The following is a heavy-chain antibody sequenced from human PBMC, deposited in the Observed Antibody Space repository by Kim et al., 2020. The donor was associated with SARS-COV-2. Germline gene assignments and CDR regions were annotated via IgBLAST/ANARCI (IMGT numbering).Heavy chain of an antibody. V-gene: IGHV3-23*01. CDR1: GFTFSSYL. Sequence: GGSLRLSCAASGFTFSSYLMSWVRQAPGKGLEWVSAITGSGGSTYYADSVKGRFTIARDNSKNTLLLQMNSLRAEDTAVYYCAKDVSHITIFGVITRGGMDVWGQGPTDTVPS. CDR3: AKDVSHITIFGVITRGGMDV. J-gene: IGHJ6*02. D-gene: IGHD3-3*01. CDR2: ITGSGGST.